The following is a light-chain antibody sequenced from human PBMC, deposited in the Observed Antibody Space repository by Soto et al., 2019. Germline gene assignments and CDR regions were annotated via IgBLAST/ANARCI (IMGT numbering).Light chain of an antibody. Sequence: EILLTQSPGALSLSPGDTATLSCGASQSVSRNLAWYQQKPGQTPRLLIYGASTRATGIPARFSGSGSGTEFTLTISSLKSEDFATYYCQQYNNWLMLSFGGGTKVDIK. J-gene: IGKJ4*01. CDR3: QQYNNWLMLS. V-gene: IGKV3-15*01. CDR1: QSVSRN. CDR2: GAS.